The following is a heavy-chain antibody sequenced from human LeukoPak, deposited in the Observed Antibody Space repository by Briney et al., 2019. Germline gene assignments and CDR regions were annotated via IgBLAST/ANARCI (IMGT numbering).Heavy chain of an antibody. V-gene: IGHV3-23*01. D-gene: IGHD2-21*02. Sequence: GGSLRLSCAASGFTFSSYAMSWVRQAPGKGLDWVSAISGSGGSTYHADSGKGRFTIFRDNSKNTLYLQMNSLRAEDTAVYYCARAYCGGDCYSKPHDAFDIWGQGTMVTVSS. CDR3: ARAYCGGDCYSKPHDAFDI. J-gene: IGHJ3*02. CDR1: GFTFSSYA. CDR2: ISGSGGST.